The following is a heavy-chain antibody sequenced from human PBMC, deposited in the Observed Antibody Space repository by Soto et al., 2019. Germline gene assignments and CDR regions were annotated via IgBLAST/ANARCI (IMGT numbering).Heavy chain of an antibody. CDR3: AKDSSSGGWLDY. D-gene: IGHD6-6*01. CDR1: GFTFSSYA. Sequence: EVQLLESGGGLVQPGGSLRLSCAASGFTFSSYAMSWVRQAPGKGLEWVSAISGSGGSTYYADSVKGRFTISRDNSKTTLYLQMNSLSAEDTAVYYCAKDSSSGGWLDYWGQGTLVTVSA. J-gene: IGHJ4*02. CDR2: ISGSGGST. V-gene: IGHV3-23*01.